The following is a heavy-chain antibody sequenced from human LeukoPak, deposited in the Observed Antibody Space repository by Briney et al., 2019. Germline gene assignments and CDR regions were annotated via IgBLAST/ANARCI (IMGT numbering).Heavy chain of an antibody. Sequence: SETLSLTCAVYGGSFSGYYWIWIRQPPGKGLEWIGEINRSGSTTYNPSLKSRVTISLDTSKNQFSLKLSSVTAPDTAVYYCASSLVRADMVTGIDYWGQGTLVTVSS. CDR2: INRSGST. D-gene: IGHD5-18*01. V-gene: IGHV4-34*01. CDR1: GGSFSGYY. J-gene: IGHJ4*02. CDR3: ASSLVRADMVTGIDY.